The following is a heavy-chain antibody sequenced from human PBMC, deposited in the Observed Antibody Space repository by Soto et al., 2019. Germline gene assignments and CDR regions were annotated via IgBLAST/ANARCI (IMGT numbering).Heavy chain of an antibody. CDR2: VSYDGVNK. CDR1: ISTFRSNG. D-gene: IGHD3-10*01. V-gene: IGHV3-30-3*01. CDR3: ARDPSSEMRRYYGFDV. Sequence: QVQLVESGGGVVQPGRSLRLSCAGSISTFRSNGIHWVRQAPGKGLEWVAVVSYDGVNKDYADSVKGRFTISRDNSKSTVHLQMNSLRAEDTAVYHCARDPSSEMRRYYGFDVWGQGTSVTVSS. J-gene: IGHJ6*02.